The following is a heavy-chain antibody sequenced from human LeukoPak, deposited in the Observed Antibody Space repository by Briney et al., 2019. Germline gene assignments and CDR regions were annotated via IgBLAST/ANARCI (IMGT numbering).Heavy chain of an antibody. V-gene: IGHV3-23*01. CDR2: ISGSGDST. Sequence: GGSLRLSCTASGFTFSNYAMTWVRQAPGKGLEWVYAISGSGDSTFYADSVKGRFTISRDNSKNTLFLQMHSLRAEDTAIYYCAKGGDIGMPPYYYAYYFDYWGQGTLVTVSS. CDR3: AKGGDIGMPPYYYAYYFDY. D-gene: IGHD3-22*01. CDR1: GFTFSNYA. J-gene: IGHJ4*02.